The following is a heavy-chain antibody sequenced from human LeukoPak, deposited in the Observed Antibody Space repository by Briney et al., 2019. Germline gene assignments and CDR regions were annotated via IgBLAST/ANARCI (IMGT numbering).Heavy chain of an antibody. CDR3: AGRPIDYAFDI. D-gene: IGHD1-26*01. J-gene: IGHJ3*02. Sequence: PGGSLRLSCAASGFTFSNYWMHWVRQAPGKGLVWVSRTNSDGSSITYADSVKGRFTISRDNAKNTLYLQMNSLRAEDTAMYFCAGRPIDYAFDIWGQGTMVTVTP. CDR2: TNSDGSSI. V-gene: IGHV3-74*01. CDR1: GFTFSNYW.